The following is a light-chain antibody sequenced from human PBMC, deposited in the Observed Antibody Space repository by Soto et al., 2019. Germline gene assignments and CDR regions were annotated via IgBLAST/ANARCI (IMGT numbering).Light chain of an antibody. J-gene: IGKJ2*01. CDR1: QSVSSSY. V-gene: IGKV3-20*01. CDR2: GAS. CDR3: QQYGRSSA. Sequence: EIVLTQSPGTLSLSPGERATLSCRASQSVSSSYLAWYQQKPGQAPRLLIYGASSRATGIPDRFSGSGSGTDFTLTISRLEPEDFAVYYCQQYGRSSAFGQGTKLEIE.